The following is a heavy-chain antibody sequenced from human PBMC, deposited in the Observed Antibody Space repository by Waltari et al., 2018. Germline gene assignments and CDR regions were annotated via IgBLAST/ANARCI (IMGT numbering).Heavy chain of an antibody. Sequence: QVQLVQSGSELKKPGASVKFSCKASGYSFTNYAINWIRQAPGQGLELMGWINTNTRNPVYVQGFTGRFVFSLDTSVNTAYLQINSLKAEDTAVYFCAREVVPPARVVVNWFDPWGQGTLVTVSS. V-gene: IGHV7-4-1*02. CDR1: GYSFTNYA. J-gene: IGHJ5*02. D-gene: IGHD2-2*01. CDR2: INTNTRNP. CDR3: AREVVPPARVVVNWFDP.